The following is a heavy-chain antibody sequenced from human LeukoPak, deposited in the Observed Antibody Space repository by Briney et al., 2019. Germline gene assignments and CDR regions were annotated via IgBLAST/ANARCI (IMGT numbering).Heavy chain of an antibody. V-gene: IGHV4-59*12. D-gene: IGHD5-12*01. Sequence: PSETLSLTCTVSGGSISSYYWSWIRQPPGKGLEWIGYIYHSGSTYYNPSLKSRVTISVDRSKNQFSLKLSSVTAADTAVYYCARAGEIVATSGWFDPWGQGTLVTVSS. CDR1: GGSISSYY. CDR3: ARAGEIVATSGWFDP. CDR2: IYHSGST. J-gene: IGHJ5*02.